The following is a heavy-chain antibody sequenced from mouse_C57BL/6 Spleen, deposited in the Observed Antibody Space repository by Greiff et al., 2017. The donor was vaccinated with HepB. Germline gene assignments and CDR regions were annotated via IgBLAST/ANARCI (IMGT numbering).Heavy chain of an antibody. CDR1: GFSFNTYA. Sequence: EVKLVESGGGLVQPKGSLKLSCAASGFSFNTYAMNWVRQAPGKGLGWVARIRSKSNNYATYYADSVKDRFTISRDDSESMLYLQMNNLKTEDTAMYYCVRETSYYGSYYFDYWGQGTTLTVSS. D-gene: IGHD1-1*01. V-gene: IGHV10-1*01. CDR2: IRSKSNNYAT. J-gene: IGHJ2*01. CDR3: VRETSYYGSYYFDY.